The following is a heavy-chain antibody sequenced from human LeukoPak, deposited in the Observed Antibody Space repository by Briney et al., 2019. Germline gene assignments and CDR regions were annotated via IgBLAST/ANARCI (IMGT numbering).Heavy chain of an antibody. J-gene: IGHJ6*02. Sequence: GGSVRLSCAASGFTVSSNYMSWVRQAPGKGLEWVSVIYSGGSTYYADSVKGRFTISRDNSKNTLYLQMNSLRAEDTAVYYCARATRIHGMDVWGQGTTVTVSS. CDR1: GFTVSSNY. CDR3: ARATRIHGMDV. D-gene: IGHD2-15*01. V-gene: IGHV3-53*01. CDR2: IYSGGST.